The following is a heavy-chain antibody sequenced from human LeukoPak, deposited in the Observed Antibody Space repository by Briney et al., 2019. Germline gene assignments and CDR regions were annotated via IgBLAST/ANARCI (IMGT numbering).Heavy chain of an antibody. CDR3: VKDSPPRYSGSPPAY. V-gene: IGHV3-7*03. J-gene: IGHJ4*02. CDR1: GFAFSSYW. Sequence: GGSLRLSCAASGFAFSSYWMSWVRQAPGKGLEWVANINKDGGEKYYVDSVKGRFTISRDNAKNSLYLQMNSLRADDTAVYYCVKDSPPRYSGSPPAYWGQGTLVTISS. CDR2: INKDGGEK. D-gene: IGHD1-26*01.